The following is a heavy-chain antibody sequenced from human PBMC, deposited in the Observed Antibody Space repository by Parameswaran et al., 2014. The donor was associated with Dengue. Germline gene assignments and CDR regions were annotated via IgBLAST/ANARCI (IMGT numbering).Heavy chain of an antibody. CDR3: ARRGVVVPAASTLDAFDI. Sequence: WIRQPPGKGLEWMGIIYPGDSDTRYSPSFQGQVTISADKSISTAYLQWSSPKASDTAMYYCARRGVVVPAASTLDAFDIWGQGTMVTVSS. CDR2: IYPGDSDT. J-gene: IGHJ3*02. V-gene: IGHV5-51*01. D-gene: IGHD2-2*01.